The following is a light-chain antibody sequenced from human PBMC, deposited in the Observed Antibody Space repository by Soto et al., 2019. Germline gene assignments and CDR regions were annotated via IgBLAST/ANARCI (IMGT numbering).Light chain of an antibody. CDR3: QQSGNS. CDR1: QSVSSRY. J-gene: IGKJ1*01. V-gene: IGKV3-20*01. Sequence: DSVLVQSPGTLSLSPGERATLSCRASQSVSSRYLAWYQQKPGQAPRLLIYATSSRATGIPDRFSGSGSGTEFTLTSSRLEAEDFAVYYWQQSGNSFGQGTKVDIK. CDR2: ATS.